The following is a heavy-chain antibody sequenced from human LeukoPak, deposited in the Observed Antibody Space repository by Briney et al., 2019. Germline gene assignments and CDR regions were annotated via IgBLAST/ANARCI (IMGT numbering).Heavy chain of an antibody. J-gene: IGHJ5*02. V-gene: IGHV4-34*01. CDR3: ARGTMDIVVVPAAMEGSWFDP. CDR2: INHSGST. CDR1: GGSFSGYY. D-gene: IGHD2-2*03. Sequence: PSETLSLTCAVYGGSFSGYYWSWIRQPPGKGLEWIGEINHSGSTNYNPSLKSRVTISVDTSKNQFSLKLSSVTAADTAVYYCARGTMDIVVVPAAMEGSWFDPWGQGTLVTVSS.